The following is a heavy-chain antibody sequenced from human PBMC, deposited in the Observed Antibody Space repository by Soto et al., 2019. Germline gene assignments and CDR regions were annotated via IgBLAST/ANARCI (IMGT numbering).Heavy chain of an antibody. CDR1: CTSIDNTGYS. CDR3: ARAGSRWKAVNWFEP. CDR2: NNNRADT. Sequence: SETLSLTCHVYCTSIDNTGYSWPRLRQQPGKGLEWIGTNNNRADTYCNPYLKSRLNISLHTSQNHFSMRLNAVTPADAARYYCARAGSRWKAVNWFEPWGKG. V-gene: IGHV4-31*03. D-gene: IGHD6-19*01. J-gene: IGHJ5*02.